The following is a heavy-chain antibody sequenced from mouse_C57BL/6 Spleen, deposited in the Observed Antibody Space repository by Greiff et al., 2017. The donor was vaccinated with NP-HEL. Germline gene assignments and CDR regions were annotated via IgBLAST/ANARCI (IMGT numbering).Heavy chain of an antibody. CDR2: IDPSDSYT. Sequence: QVQLQQPGAELVMPGASVKLSCKASGYTFTSYWMHWVKQRPGQGLEWIGEIDPSDSYTNYTQKFKGKSTLTVDKSSSTAYMQLSSLTSEDSAVYYCARDGFYGSSYGYVDVGGTGTTVTVSS. V-gene: IGHV1-69*01. D-gene: IGHD1-1*01. J-gene: IGHJ1*03. CDR3: ARDGFYGSSYGYVDV. CDR1: GYTFTSYW.